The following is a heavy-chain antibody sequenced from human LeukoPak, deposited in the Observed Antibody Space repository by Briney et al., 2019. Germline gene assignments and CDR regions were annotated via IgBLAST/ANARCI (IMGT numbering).Heavy chain of an antibody. D-gene: IGHD4-11*01. V-gene: IGHV3-30*04. CDR3: ARGIAQTTSNAFDI. CDR1: GFTFSSYS. Sequence: GGSLRLSCAASGFTFSSYSMHWVRQAPGKGLEWVAVISYDGTNKYYADSVKGRFTISRDNSKNTVFLQMNSLRAEDTAVYYCARGIAQTTSNAFDIWGQGTLVTVSS. J-gene: IGHJ3*02. CDR2: ISYDGTNK.